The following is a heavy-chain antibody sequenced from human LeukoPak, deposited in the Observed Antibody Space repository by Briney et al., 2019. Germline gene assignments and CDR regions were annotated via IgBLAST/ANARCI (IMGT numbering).Heavy chain of an antibody. J-gene: IGHJ4*02. Sequence: PGGSLRLSCAASGFTFDDYDMNWIRLAPGKGLEWVSGLNWNGGSTGYADSVKGRFTISRDNAKSSLYLQMNSLRAEDTALYYCARDLPQIEYWGQGTLVTVSS. CDR3: ARDLPQIEY. CDR2: LNWNGGST. CDR1: GFTFDDYD. D-gene: IGHD3-22*01. V-gene: IGHV3-20*04.